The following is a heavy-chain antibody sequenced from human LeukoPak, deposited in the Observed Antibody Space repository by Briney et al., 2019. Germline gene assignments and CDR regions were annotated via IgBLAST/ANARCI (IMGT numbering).Heavy chain of an antibody. D-gene: IGHD3-9*01. CDR3: ARVDILTGYYSVFDY. Sequence: SQTLSLTCAVSGGSISSGGYSWSWIRQPPGKGLEWIGCIYHSGSTYYNPSLKSRVTISVDRSKNQFSLKLSSVTAADTAVYYCARVDILTGYYSVFDYWGQGTLVTVSS. CDR2: IYHSGST. CDR1: GGSISSGGYS. V-gene: IGHV4-30-2*01. J-gene: IGHJ4*02.